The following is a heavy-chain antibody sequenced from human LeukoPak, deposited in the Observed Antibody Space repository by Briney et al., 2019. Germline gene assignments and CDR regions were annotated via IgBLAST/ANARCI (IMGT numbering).Heavy chain of an antibody. J-gene: IGHJ6*03. Sequence: PSQTLSLTCTVSGGSISSGSYYWSWIRQPAGKGLEWIGRIYTSGSTNYNPSLKSRVTISADTSKNQFSLKLSSVTAADTAVYYCAGLGTTTGYYYMDVWGKGTTVTVSS. CDR1: GGSISSGSYY. D-gene: IGHD7-27*01. V-gene: IGHV4-61*02. CDR3: AGLGTTTGYYYMDV. CDR2: IYTSGST.